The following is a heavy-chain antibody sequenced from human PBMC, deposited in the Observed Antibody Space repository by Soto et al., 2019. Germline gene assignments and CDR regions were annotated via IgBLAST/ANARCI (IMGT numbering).Heavy chain of an antibody. J-gene: IGHJ6*02. V-gene: IGHV4-30-2*01. CDR1: GGSISSGGYS. CDR2: IYHSGST. Sequence: SETLSLTCAVSGGSISSGGYSWSWIRQPPGKGLEWIGDIYHSGSTYYNPSLKSRVTISVDRSKKQFSLKLSSVTAADTAVYYCARVSGIYYYGMDVWAQGTTVTVSS. D-gene: IGHD3-10*01. CDR3: ARVSGIYYYGMDV.